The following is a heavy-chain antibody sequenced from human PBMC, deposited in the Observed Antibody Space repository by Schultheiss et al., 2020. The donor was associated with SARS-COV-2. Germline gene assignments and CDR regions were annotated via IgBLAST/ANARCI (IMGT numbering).Heavy chain of an antibody. Sequence: GGSLRLSCAASGFSFSDHYMTWIRQAPGKGLEWLSFISGSGGTIYYADSLKGRFTISRDNARNTVYLQMHSLRAEDTAIYYCARPLTGGQFKSHTWFDPWGQGTLVTVSS. J-gene: IGHJ5*02. CDR2: ISGSGGTI. D-gene: IGHD1-26*01. V-gene: IGHV3-11*04. CDR3: ARPLTGGQFKSHTWFDP. CDR1: GFSFSDHY.